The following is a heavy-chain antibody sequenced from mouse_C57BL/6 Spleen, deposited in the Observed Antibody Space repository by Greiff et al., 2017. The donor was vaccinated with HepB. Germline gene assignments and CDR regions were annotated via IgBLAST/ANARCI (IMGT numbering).Heavy chain of an antibody. Sequence: QVQLQQSGAELARPGASVKLSCKASGFTFTSYGISWVKQRTGQGLEWIGEIYPRSGNTYYNEKFKGKATLTADKSSSTAYMELRSLTSEDSAVYFCARAFITTVVAEGDYWGQGTTLTVSS. CDR1: GFTFTSYG. V-gene: IGHV1-81*01. CDR2: IYPRSGNT. D-gene: IGHD1-1*01. J-gene: IGHJ2*01. CDR3: ARAFITTVVAEGDY.